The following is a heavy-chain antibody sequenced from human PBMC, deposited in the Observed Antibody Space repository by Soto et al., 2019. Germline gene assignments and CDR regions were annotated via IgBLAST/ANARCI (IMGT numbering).Heavy chain of an antibody. J-gene: IGHJ6*02. CDR3: AMVDNYVTPTPQDV. D-gene: IGHD3-16*01. Sequence: GSVKVSCKASGYTFTIYGITWVRQAPGQGIEWMGWISPYSGNTHYASKVQGRLTMTTDTSTSTAYMDLGSLTSDDSAVYYCAMVDNYVTPTPQDVWGQGTTVTVSS. CDR1: GYTFTIYG. V-gene: IGHV1-18*01. CDR2: ISPYSGNT.